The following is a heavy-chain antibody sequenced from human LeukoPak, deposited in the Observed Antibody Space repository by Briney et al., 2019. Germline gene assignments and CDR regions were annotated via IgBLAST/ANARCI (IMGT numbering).Heavy chain of an antibody. CDR2: IIPIFGTA. J-gene: IGHJ6*03. Sequence: ASVKVSCKASGGTFSSYAISWVRQAPGQGLEWMGGIIPIFGTANYAQKFQGRVTMTRDTSISTAYMELSRLRSDDTAVYYCARDSYDYGDYLGYYYYMDVWGKGTTVTVSS. D-gene: IGHD4-17*01. V-gene: IGHV1-69*05. CDR3: ARDSYDYGDYLGYYYYMDV. CDR1: GGTFSSYA.